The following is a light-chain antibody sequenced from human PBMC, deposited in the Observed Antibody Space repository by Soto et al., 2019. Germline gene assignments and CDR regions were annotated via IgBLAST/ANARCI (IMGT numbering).Light chain of an antibody. Sequence: DIQMTQSPSSLSASVGDRVTITCRASQGISNNLAWYQQEPGKVPKLLIYAASTLQSGVQVRFSGSGSGTDCTLTISSLQPEVVATYYCQTYNSAPWTFGQGTKVESK. CDR3: QTYNSAPWT. V-gene: IGKV1-27*01. CDR2: AAS. J-gene: IGKJ1*01. CDR1: QGISNN.